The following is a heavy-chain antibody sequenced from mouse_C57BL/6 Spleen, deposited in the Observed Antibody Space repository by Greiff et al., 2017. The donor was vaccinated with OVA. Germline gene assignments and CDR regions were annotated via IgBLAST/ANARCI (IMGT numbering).Heavy chain of an antibody. V-gene: IGHV1-52*01. J-gene: IGHJ4*01. CDR3: ARSGGNYQYYYAMDY. CDR1: GYTFTSYW. Sequence: QVQLKQPGAELVRPGSSVKLSCKASGYTFTSYWMHWVKQRPIQGLEWIGNIDPSDSETHYHQKFKDKATLTVDISSSTAYMQLSSLTSEDSAVYYCARSGGNYQYYYAMDYWGQGTSVTVSS. CDR2: IDPSDSET. D-gene: IGHD2-1*01.